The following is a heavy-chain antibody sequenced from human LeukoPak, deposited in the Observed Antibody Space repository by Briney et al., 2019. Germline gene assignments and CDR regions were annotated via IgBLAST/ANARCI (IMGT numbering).Heavy chain of an antibody. D-gene: IGHD1-26*01. CDR1: GYTFTSYG. CDR3: ARDRWEQWILKNYYYGMDV. Sequence: ASVKVSCKASGYTFTSYGISWVRQAPGQGLEWMGWISAYNGNTNYAEKLQGRVTMTTDTSTSTAYMELRSLRSDDTAVYYCARDRWEQWILKNYYYGMDVWGQGTTVTVSS. CDR2: ISAYNGNT. V-gene: IGHV1-18*01. J-gene: IGHJ6*02.